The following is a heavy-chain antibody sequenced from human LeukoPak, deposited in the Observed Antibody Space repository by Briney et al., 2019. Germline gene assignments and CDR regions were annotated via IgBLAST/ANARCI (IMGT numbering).Heavy chain of an antibody. CDR1: GYTFTGYY. CDR2: IIPIFGTA. J-gene: IGHJ4*02. CDR3: AIPFYDSSGYYYVSDY. D-gene: IGHD3-22*01. Sequence: ASVKVSCKASGYTFTGYYMHWVRQAPGQGLEWMGGIIPIFGTANYAQKFQGRVTITADESTSTAYMELSSLRSEDTAVYYCAIPFYDSSGYYYVSDYWGQGTLVTVSS. V-gene: IGHV1-69*13.